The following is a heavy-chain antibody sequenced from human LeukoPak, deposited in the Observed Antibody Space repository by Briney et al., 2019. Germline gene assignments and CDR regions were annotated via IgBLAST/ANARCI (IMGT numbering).Heavy chain of an antibody. CDR1: GYTFTSYG. J-gene: IGHJ5*02. D-gene: IGHD3-22*01. CDR3: ARESDHYYDSSGYEFDP. CDR2: ISAYNGNT. V-gene: IGHV1-18*01. Sequence: ASVKVSCKASGYTFTSYGISWVRQAPGQGLEWMGWISAYNGNTNYAQKLQGRVTMTTDTSTSPAYMELRSLRSDDTAVYYCARESDHYYDSSGYEFDPWGQGTLVTVSS.